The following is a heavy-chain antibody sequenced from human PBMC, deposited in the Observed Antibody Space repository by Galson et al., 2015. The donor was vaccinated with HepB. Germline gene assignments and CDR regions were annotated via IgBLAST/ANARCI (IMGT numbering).Heavy chain of an antibody. Sequence: SLRLSCAASGFTFGDYAMSWFRQAPGKGLEWVGFIRSKAYGGTTEYAASVKGRFTISRDDSKSIAYLQMNSLKTEDTAVYYCTRVGGWNDVRRVGYWGQGTLVTVSS. CDR1: GFTFGDYA. CDR2: IRSKAYGGTT. V-gene: IGHV3-49*03. D-gene: IGHD1-1*01. CDR3: TRVGGWNDVRRVGY. J-gene: IGHJ4*02.